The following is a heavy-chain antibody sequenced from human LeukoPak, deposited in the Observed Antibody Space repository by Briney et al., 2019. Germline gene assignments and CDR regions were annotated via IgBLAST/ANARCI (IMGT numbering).Heavy chain of an antibody. CDR3: AKDSDRFYSSGWYYTY. CDR2: ISWNSGSI. Sequence: PGGSLRLSCAASGFTFDDYAMHRVRQAPGKGLEWVSGISWNSGSIGYADSVKGRFTISRDNAKNSLYLQMNSLRAEDTALYYCAKDSDRFYSSGWYYTYWGQGTLVTVSS. J-gene: IGHJ4*02. V-gene: IGHV3-9*01. CDR1: GFTFDDYA. D-gene: IGHD6-19*01.